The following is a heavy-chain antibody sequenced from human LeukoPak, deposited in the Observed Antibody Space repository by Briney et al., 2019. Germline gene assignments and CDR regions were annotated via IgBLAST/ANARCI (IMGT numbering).Heavy chain of an antibody. CDR3: ARDRTFGDFDY. Sequence: SETLSLTCAVSGYSISSGYYWGWIRQPPGKGLEGIGSIYHSGSTYYNPSLKRRVTISVDRSKNQFSLTLSSVTAADSAVYYCARDRTFGDFDYWGQGTLVTVSS. CDR2: IYHSGST. J-gene: IGHJ4*02. CDR1: GYSISSGYY. V-gene: IGHV4-38-2*02. D-gene: IGHD3-16*01.